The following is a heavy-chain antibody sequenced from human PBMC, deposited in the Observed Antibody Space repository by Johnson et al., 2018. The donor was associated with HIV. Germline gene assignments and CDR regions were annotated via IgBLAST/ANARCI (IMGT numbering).Heavy chain of an antibody. CDR2: ISYDGSNK. Sequence: MQLVESGGGVVQPGRSLRLSCAASGFTFSSYAMHWVRHAPGKGLEWVAVISYDGSNKYYADSVKGRFTISRDNSKNTLYLQMNSLRAEDTAVYYCARTTYSSPGAFDIWGQGTMVTVSS. CDR3: ARTTYSSPGAFDI. J-gene: IGHJ3*02. D-gene: IGHD6-19*01. CDR1: GFTFSSYA. V-gene: IGHV3-30-3*01.